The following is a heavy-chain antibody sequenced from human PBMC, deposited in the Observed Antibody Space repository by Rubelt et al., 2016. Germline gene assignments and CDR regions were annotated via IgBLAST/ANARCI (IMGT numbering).Heavy chain of an antibody. CDR3: ARTKTVEMATIPLAY. CDR1: GYTFTGYY. V-gene: IGHV1-2*02. Sequence: QVQLVQSGAEVKKPGASVKVSCKASGYTFTGYYMHWVRQAPGQGLEWMGWINPNSGGTNYAQKVRGRVTMTRDTSISTAYMELGRLRSDDTAVYYCARTKTVEMATIPLAYWGQGTLVTVSS. CDR2: INPNSGGT. D-gene: IGHD5-24*01. J-gene: IGHJ4*02.